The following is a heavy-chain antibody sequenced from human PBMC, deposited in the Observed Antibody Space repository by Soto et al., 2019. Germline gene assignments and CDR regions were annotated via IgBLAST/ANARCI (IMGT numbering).Heavy chain of an antibody. CDR3: ARAPIVVVITHGPTNWFDP. J-gene: IGHJ5*02. Sequence: GASVKVSCKASGYTFTSYAMHWVRQAPGQRLEWMGWINAGNGNTKYSQKFQGRVTITRDTSASTAYMELSSLRSEDTAVYYCARAPIVVVITHGPTNWFDPWGQGTLVTVSS. CDR2: INAGNGNT. V-gene: IGHV1-3*01. CDR1: GYTFTSYA. D-gene: IGHD3-22*01.